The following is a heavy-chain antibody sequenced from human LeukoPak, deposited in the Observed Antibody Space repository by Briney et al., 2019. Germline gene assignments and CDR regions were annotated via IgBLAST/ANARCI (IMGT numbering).Heavy chain of an antibody. V-gene: IGHV3-53*01. J-gene: IGHJ3*02. CDR1: GFTVSSNY. CDR3: ARDGILDAFDI. D-gene: IGHD1-1*01. Sequence: GGSLRLSCAASGFTVSSNYMSWVRQAPGKGLEWVSVIYSGGSTNYADSVKGRFNISRDNSKNTLYLQMNSLRAEDTAVYYCARDGILDAFDIWGQGTMVTVSS. CDR2: IYSGGST.